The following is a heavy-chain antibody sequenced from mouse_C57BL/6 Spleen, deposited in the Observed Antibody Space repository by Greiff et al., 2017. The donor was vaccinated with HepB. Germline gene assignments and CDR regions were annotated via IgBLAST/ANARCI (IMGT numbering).Heavy chain of an antibody. CDR3: TRPGRNYVRHFDY. Sequence: VQLQQSGAELVRPGASVTLSCKASGYTFTDYEMHWVKQTPVHGLEWIGAIDPETGGTAYNQKFKGKAILTADKSSSTAYMELRSLTSEDSAVYYCTRPGRNYVRHFDYWGQGTTLTVSS. V-gene: IGHV1-15*01. J-gene: IGHJ2*01. CDR1: GYTFTDYE. CDR2: IDPETGGT. D-gene: IGHD2-1*01.